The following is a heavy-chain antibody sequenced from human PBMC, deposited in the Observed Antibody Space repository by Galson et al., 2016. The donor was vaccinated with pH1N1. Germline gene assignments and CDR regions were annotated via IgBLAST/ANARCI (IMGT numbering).Heavy chain of an antibody. Sequence: PALVKPTQTLKLTRTFSGFSLSTFGVRVSWIRQSPGKALEWLARIDWDDEKFYSPSLKTRLTISKDTSKDQVVLTMTNMDPVDTGTYYCARMGVASGGRYYDGMDVWGQGTTVTVSS. V-gene: IGHV2-70*04. J-gene: IGHJ6*02. CDR1: GFSLSTFGVR. D-gene: IGHD3-10*01. CDR3: ARMGVASGGRYYDGMDV. CDR2: IDWDDEK.